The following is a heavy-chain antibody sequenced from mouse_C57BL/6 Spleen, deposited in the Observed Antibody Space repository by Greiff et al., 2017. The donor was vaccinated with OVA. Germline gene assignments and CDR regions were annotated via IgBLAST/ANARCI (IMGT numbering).Heavy chain of an antibody. CDR3: AGECRYSYDGRAWFAD. CDR2: IYPRSGNT. V-gene: IGHV1-81*01. D-gene: IGHD2-12*01. CDR1: GYTFTSYG. Sequence: QVQLQQSGAELARPGASVKLSCKASGYTFTSYGISWVKQRTGQGLEWIGEIYPRSGNTYYNEKFKGKATLTADKSSSTAYMELRSLTSEDSAVYFCAGECRYSYDGRAWFADWGQGTLVTVSA. J-gene: IGHJ3*01.